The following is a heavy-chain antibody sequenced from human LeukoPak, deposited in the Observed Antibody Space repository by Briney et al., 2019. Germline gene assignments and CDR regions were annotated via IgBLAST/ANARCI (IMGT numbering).Heavy chain of an antibody. J-gene: IGHJ4*02. D-gene: IGHD3-22*01. Sequence: PGGSLRLSCAASGYTFSSYSINWVRQAPGKGLEWVSSISVGSNYIYYADSVRGRFSISRDDARNSLYLQMDSLRGDDTAVYYCARLRRNSDRSGYYHYYDYWGQGTLVTVSS. V-gene: IGHV3-21*01. CDR2: ISVGSNYI. CDR1: GYTFSSYS. CDR3: ARLRRNSDRSGYYHYYDY.